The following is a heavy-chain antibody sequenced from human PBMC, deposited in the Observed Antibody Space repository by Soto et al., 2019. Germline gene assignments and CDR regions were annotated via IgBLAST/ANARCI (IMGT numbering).Heavy chain of an antibody. D-gene: IGHD2-2*01. Sequence: QVQLVESGGGVVQPGRSLRLSCAAAGFTCSSYGMHWVRQAPGKGLEWVAVIWYDGSNKYYADYVKGRFTISRDNSKNTLYLQMNSLGAEDTAVYYCAREEGYCSSTSCYPWFDPWGQGTLVTVSS. CDR1: GFTCSSYG. CDR2: IWYDGSNK. J-gene: IGHJ5*02. V-gene: IGHV3-33*01. CDR3: AREEGYCSSTSCYPWFDP.